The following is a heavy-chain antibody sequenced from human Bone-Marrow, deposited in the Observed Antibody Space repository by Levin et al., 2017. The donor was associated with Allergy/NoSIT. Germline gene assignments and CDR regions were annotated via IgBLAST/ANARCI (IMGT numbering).Heavy chain of an antibody. CDR1: GFTISTNY. CDR2: IHSGGRK. J-gene: IGHJ4*02. V-gene: IGHV3-66*01. Sequence: GESLKISCAASGFTISTNYMSWVRQVPGKGREWVSIIHSGGRKNYADSVKGRFTISRDNYNNTLDLQMNSLRGEDTAIYYCAREDVVAPNHWGQGTLVLVSS. D-gene: IGHD5-12*01. CDR3: AREDVVAPNH.